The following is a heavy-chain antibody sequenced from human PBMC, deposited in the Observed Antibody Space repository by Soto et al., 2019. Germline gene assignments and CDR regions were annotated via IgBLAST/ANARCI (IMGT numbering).Heavy chain of an antibody. CDR1: GYTFTDYD. D-gene: IGHD2-2*01. V-gene: IGHV1-8*01. J-gene: IGHJ3*01. CDR3: ARDSSTTHPV. Sequence: QVQLVQSGAEVRRPGTSVMVSCKTSGYTFTDYDINWVRQATGQGLEWMGWMNPNSGNTGYAQKFQGRVSMTRNTATSTAYMELSSLRSDDTAIYYGARDSSTTHPVWGQGTMVTVSS. CDR2: MNPNSGNT.